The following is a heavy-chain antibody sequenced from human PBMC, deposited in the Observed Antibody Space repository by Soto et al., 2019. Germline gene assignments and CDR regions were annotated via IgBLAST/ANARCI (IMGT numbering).Heavy chain of an antibody. CDR3: PTSSGGNSDY. D-gene: IGHD2-21*02. CDR2: IYYSGST. Sequence: SETLSLTCTVSGGSISSGGYYWSWIRQHPGKGLEWIGYIYYSGSTYCNPSLKSRVTISLDTSKNQFSLKLSSVTAANTAVYYCPTSSGGNSDYWGQGTLVAVSS. J-gene: IGHJ4*02. CDR1: GGSISSGGYY. V-gene: IGHV4-31*03.